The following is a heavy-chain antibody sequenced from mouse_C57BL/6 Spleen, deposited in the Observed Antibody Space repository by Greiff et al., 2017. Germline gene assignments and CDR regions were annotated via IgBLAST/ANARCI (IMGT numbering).Heavy chain of an antibody. J-gene: IGHJ4*01. CDR2: INYDGSST. Sequence: EVKLVESEGGLVQPGSSMKLSCTASGFTFSDYYMAWVRQVPEKGLEWVANINYDGSSTYYLDSLKSRFIISRDNAKNILYLQMSSLKSEDTATYYCARGGELRSYYYAMDYWGQGTSVTVSS. CDR3: ARGGELRSYYYAMDY. CDR1: GFTFSDYY. D-gene: IGHD1-1*01. V-gene: IGHV5-16*01.